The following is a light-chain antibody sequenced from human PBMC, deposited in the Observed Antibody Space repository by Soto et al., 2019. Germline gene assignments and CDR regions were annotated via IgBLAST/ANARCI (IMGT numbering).Light chain of an antibody. CDR3: MQSVQTPLT. CDR2: SVS. CDR1: QSLLHNNGFTY. Sequence: DIVLTQSPLSLPATPGEPASISCRSSQSLLHNNGFTYLDWYLQRPWQSPQLVISSVSNRASGVPDRFSGSGSCSDFTLKISRVEAEDVGVYYCMQSVQTPLTFGGGTKVEIK. V-gene: IGKV2-28*01. J-gene: IGKJ4*02.